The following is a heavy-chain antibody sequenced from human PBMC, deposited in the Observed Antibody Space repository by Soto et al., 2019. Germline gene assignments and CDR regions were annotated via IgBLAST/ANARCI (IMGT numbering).Heavy chain of an antibody. CDR2: IIPIFGTA. D-gene: IGHD3-10*01. CDR3: ARWLTAGSAYYYYYGMDV. V-gene: IGHV1-69*01. J-gene: IGHJ6*02. Sequence: QVQLVQSGAGVKKPGSSVKVSCKASGGTFSSYAISWVRQAPGQGLEWMGGIIPIFGTANYAQKFQGRVTITADESTSTAYMELSSLRSEDTAVYYCARWLTAGSAYYYYYGMDVWGQGTTVTVSS. CDR1: GGTFSSYA.